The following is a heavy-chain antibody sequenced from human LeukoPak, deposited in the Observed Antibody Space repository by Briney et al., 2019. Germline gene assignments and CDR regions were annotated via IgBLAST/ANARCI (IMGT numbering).Heavy chain of an antibody. J-gene: IGHJ4*02. D-gene: IGHD4-17*01. CDR3: ARLGDGDYVSY. V-gene: IGHV4-39*01. CDR2: IYYSGST. Sequence: SETLSLTCTVSGGSLSSSSYYWGWVRQPPGKGLEWIGSIYYSGSTYYNPSLKSRVTISVDTSKNQFSLELSSVTAADTAVYYCARLGDGDYVSYWGQGTLVTVSS. CDR1: GGSLSSSSYY.